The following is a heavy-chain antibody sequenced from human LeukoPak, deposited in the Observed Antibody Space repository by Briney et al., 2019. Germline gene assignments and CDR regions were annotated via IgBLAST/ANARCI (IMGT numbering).Heavy chain of an antibody. CDR3: GRHSYCLDY. Sequence: GASVKTSCKASGTNYWNAWVRQLPGTGLEWVGIIYFGDSDTRYNHSFQGRLTISVDKSITTAYLQLSSRQASDSAIYCCGRHSYCLDYWGRGTLVSVSS. V-gene: IGHV5-51*01. J-gene: IGHJ4*02. D-gene: IGHD2-15*01. CDR1: GTNYW. CDR2: IYFGDSDT.